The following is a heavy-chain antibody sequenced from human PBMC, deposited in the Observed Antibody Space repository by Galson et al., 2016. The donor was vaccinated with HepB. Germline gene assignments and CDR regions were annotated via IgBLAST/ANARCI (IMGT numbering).Heavy chain of an antibody. Sequence: TLSLTCTVSGGSISSGGYYWSWIRQHPGKGLEWIGYIYDSGSTYYNTSLKSRVTISVDTSKNQFSLKLSSVTAADTAVYYCTRDPRITARPGDAFDIWGQGTMVTVSS. CDR3: TRDPRITARPGDAFDI. CDR1: GGSISSGGYY. V-gene: IGHV4-31*03. D-gene: IGHD6-6*01. CDR2: IYDSGST. J-gene: IGHJ3*02.